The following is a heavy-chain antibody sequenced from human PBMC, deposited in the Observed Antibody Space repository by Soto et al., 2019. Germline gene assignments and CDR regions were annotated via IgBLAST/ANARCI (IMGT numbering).Heavy chain of an antibody. CDR3: ARRGGLDDFWSGYYTAGWFDP. CDR1: GFSLSTSGVG. V-gene: IGHV2-5*02. CDR2: IYWDDDK. J-gene: IGHJ5*02. D-gene: IGHD3-3*01. Sequence: QITLKESGPTLVKPTQTLTLTCTFSGFSLSTSGVGVGWIRQPPGKALEWLALIYWDDDKRYSPSLKSRLTITKDTSKNQVVLTMTNMDPVDTATYYCARRGGLDDFWSGYYTAGWFDPWGQGTLVTVSS.